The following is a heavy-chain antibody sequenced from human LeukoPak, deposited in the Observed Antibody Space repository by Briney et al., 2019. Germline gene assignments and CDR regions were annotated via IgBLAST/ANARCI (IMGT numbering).Heavy chain of an antibody. J-gene: IGHJ3*02. CDR2: ISGSGGST. Sequence: HPGGSLRLSCAASGFTFSSYAMSWVRQAPGKWLEWVSAISGSGGSTYYADSVKGRFTISRDNSKNTLYLQMNSLRAEDTAVYYCAKERAKFTSPANIWGQGTMVTVSS. CDR1: GFTFSSYA. V-gene: IGHV3-23*01. CDR3: AKERAKFTSPANI.